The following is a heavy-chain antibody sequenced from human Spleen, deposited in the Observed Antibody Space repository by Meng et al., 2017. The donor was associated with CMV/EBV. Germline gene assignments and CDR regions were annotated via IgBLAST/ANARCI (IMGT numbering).Heavy chain of an antibody. V-gene: IGHV3-66*02. CDR2: IFSDGRT. Sequence: SSAYMIWVRQGPGKGLAWVSIIFSDGRTYYADSVRGRFTISRDSSTNTLYLQMNSLRPEDTAVYYCARVTRYCSSTSCLRYYWYFDLWGRGTLVTVSS. D-gene: IGHD2-2*01. CDR1: SSAY. CDR3: ARVTRYCSSTSCLRYYWYFDL. J-gene: IGHJ2*01.